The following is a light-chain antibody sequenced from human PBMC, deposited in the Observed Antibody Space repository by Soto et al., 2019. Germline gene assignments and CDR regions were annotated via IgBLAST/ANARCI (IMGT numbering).Light chain of an antibody. J-gene: IGLJ2*01. CDR1: SSDVGGYNF. Sequence: QSALTQPASVSGSPGQSITISCTGTSSDVGGYNFVSWYQQLPGTAPRLLMQSDNQRPSGVPDRFSGSKSGTSASLAISGLRSDDEANYYCAAWDDRLRVVVFGGGTKLTVL. CDR2: SDN. CDR3: AAWDDRLRVVV. V-gene: IGLV1-47*02.